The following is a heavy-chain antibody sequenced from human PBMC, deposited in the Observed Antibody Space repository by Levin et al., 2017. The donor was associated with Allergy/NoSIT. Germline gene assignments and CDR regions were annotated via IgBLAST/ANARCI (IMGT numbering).Heavy chain of an antibody. CDR3: AKERAATRRFDN. CDR1: GYTFIDYY. D-gene: IGHD2-15*01. V-gene: IGHV1-2*02. CDR2: INPNSGGT. J-gene: IGHJ4*02. Sequence: ASVKVSCRASGYTFIDYYIHWVRQAPGQGLEWMGWINPNSGGTKYAQNFQGRVTMTKDTSITTAYMELSRLTSDDTAIYYCAKERAATRRFDNWGQGTLVTVSS.